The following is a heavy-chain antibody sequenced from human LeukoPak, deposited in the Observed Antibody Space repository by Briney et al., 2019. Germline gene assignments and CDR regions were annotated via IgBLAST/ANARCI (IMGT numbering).Heavy chain of an antibody. J-gene: IGHJ6*03. V-gene: IGHV3-11*01. CDR3: ARVLRYCSGGNCYSGGLGYMDV. CDR1: GFTFSDYN. Sequence: GGSLRLSCAASGFTFSDYNMRWIRQAPGEGLEWVSSISRSGSTKYYADSVKGRFTTSRDNAKNSLFLQMNSLRAEDTAVYYCARVLRYCSGGNCYSGGLGYMDVWGKGTTVTISS. D-gene: IGHD2-15*01. CDR2: ISRSGSTK.